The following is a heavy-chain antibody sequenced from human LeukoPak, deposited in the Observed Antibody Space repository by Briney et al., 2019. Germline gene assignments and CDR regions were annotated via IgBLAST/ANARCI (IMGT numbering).Heavy chain of an antibody. CDR1: GFTVNSIY. CDR2: IFRDANT. Sequence: GGSLRLSCAASGFTVNSIYMSWVRQAPGKGLEWVSVIFRDANTNYADSVKGRFTISRDTSKNTVYLQMNSLRAEDTAVYYCARDEPGRGSYPEWGQGTLVTVSS. CDR3: ARDEPGRGSYPE. V-gene: IGHV3-66*01. D-gene: IGHD1-26*01. J-gene: IGHJ4*02.